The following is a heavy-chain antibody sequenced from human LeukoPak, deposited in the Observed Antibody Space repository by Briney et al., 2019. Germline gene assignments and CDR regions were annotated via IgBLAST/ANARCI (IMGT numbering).Heavy chain of an antibody. D-gene: IGHD2-2*01. Sequence: ASGKVSCKASGYTVTSYDINWVRQATGQGGEGRGWMNPNSGNTGYAKKFQGRVTITRNTSISTAYMELSSLISEDTAVYYCARKTRVVPAAIYWGHGTLVTVSS. J-gene: IGHJ4*01. CDR2: MNPNSGNT. CDR3: ARKTRVVPAAIY. CDR1: GYTVTSYD. V-gene: IGHV1-8*03.